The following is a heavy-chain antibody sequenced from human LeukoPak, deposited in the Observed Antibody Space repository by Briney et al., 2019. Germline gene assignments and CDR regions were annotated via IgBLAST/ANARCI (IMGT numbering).Heavy chain of an antibody. V-gene: IGHV1-8*01. CDR3: AREMVRGTWFDP. D-gene: IGHD3-10*01. CDR1: GYTFTSYD. J-gene: IGHJ5*02. CDR2: MNTNSGNT. Sequence: GASVKVSCKASGYTFTSYDINWVRQATGQGLEWMGWMNTNSGNTGYAQKFQGRVTMTRNTSISAAYMELSSLRSEDTAVYYCAREMVRGTWFDPWGQGTLVTVSS.